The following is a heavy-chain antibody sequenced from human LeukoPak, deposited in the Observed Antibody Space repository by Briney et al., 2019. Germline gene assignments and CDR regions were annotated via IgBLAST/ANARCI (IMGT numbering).Heavy chain of an antibody. D-gene: IGHD6-13*01. CDR2: IYNRGST. Sequence: PSETLSLTCTASGGSISSYYWSWIRQPPGKGLEWIGYIYNRGSTNYNPSLKSRVTISVDTSKNQFSLKLNSVTAADTAVYYCARAQYSSSWSFFDSWGQGTLVTVSS. CDR1: GGSISSYY. V-gene: IGHV4-59*01. J-gene: IGHJ4*02. CDR3: ARAQYSSSWSFFDS.